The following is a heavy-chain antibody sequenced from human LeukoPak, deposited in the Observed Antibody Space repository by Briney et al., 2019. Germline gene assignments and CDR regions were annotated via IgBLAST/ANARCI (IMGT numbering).Heavy chain of an antibody. CDR2: ISWNSGSI. J-gene: IGHJ5*02. Sequence: PGGSLRLSCAASGFTFDDYAMHWVRQAPGKGLEWVSGISWNSGSIGYADSVKGRFTISRDHAKNSLYLQMNSLRAEDTALYYCAKGRDKYQLLSKNWFDPWGQGTLVTVSS. CDR3: AKGRDKYQLLSKNWFDP. V-gene: IGHV3-9*01. D-gene: IGHD2-2*01. CDR1: GFTFDDYA.